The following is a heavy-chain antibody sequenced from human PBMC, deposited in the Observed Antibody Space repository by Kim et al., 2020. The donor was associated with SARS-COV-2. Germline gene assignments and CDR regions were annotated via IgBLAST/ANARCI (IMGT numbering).Heavy chain of an antibody. CDR2: ISWNSGSI. Sequence: GGSLRLSCAASGFTFDDYAMHWVRQAPGKGLEWVSGISWNSGSIGYADSVKGRFTISRDNAKNSLYLQMNSLRAEDTALYYCAKESRSRKFYGSGSFDY. D-gene: IGHD3-10*01. CDR1: GFTFDDYA. J-gene: IGHJ4*01. CDR3: AKESRSRKFYGSGSFDY. V-gene: IGHV3-9*01.